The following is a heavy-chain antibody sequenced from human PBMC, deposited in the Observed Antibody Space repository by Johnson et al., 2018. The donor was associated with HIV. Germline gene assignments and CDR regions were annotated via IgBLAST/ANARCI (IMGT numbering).Heavy chain of an antibody. CDR3: ANLFRGDWGFDAFDI. V-gene: IGHV3-30*04. Sequence: QVQLVESGGGVVQPGRSLRLSCAASGFTFSSYAMHWVRQAPGKGLEWVAVISYDGSKKYYADSVKGRFTISSDNAKNSLYLQMNSLRAEDTALYYCANLFRGDWGFDAFDIWGQGTMVTVSS. CDR2: ISYDGSKK. D-gene: IGHD7-27*01. J-gene: IGHJ3*02. CDR1: GFTFSSYA.